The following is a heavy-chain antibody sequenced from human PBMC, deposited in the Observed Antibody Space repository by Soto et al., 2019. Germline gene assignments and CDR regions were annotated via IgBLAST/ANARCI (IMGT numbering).Heavy chain of an antibody. CDR1: GGSFSGYY. Sequence: SETLSLTCAVYGGSFSGYYWSWIRQPPGKGLEWIGEINHSGSTNYNPSLKSRVTISVDTSKNQFSLKLSSVTAADTAMYYCARARLRAVYAFELWGQGKMVTV. D-gene: IGHD4-17*01. V-gene: IGHV4-34*01. CDR3: ARARLRAVYAFEL. J-gene: IGHJ3*01. CDR2: INHSGST.